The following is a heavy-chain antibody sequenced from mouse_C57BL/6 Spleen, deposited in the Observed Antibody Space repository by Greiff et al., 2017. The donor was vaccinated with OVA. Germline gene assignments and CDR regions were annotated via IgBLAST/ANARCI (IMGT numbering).Heavy chain of an antibody. V-gene: IGHV1-15*01. D-gene: IGHD1-1*01. CDR3: TRRGDYYGSSYEGAMDY. Sequence: QVQLQQSGAELVRPGASVTLSCKASGYTFTDYEMHWVKQTPVHGLEWIGAIDPETGGTAYNQKFKGKAILTADKSSSTAYMELRSLTSEDSAVYYCTRRGDYYGSSYEGAMDYWGQGTSVTVSS. CDR1: GYTFTDYE. J-gene: IGHJ4*01. CDR2: IDPETGGT.